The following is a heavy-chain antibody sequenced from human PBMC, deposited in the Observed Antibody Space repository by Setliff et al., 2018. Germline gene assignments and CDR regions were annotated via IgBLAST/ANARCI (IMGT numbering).Heavy chain of an antibody. Sequence: PSVKVSCKASGGTFSSYAISWVRQAPGQGLEWMGGIIPIFGTANYAQKFQGRVTITADESTSTAYMELSSLRSEDTAVYYCARAEKPYYYGSGSSGDFQHWGQGTLVTVSS. CDR2: IIPIFGTA. V-gene: IGHV1-69*13. J-gene: IGHJ1*01. CDR1: GGTFSSYA. CDR3: ARAEKPYYYGSGSSGDFQH. D-gene: IGHD3-10*01.